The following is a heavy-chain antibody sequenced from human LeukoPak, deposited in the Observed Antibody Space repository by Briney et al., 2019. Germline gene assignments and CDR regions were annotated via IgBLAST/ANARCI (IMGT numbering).Heavy chain of an antibody. D-gene: IGHD3-22*01. V-gene: IGHV4-38-2*02. Sequence: SETLSLTCTVSGYSISSGYYWGWIRQPPGKGLEWIGSIYHSGSTYYNPSLKSRVTISVDTSKNQFSLKLNSVTAADTAVYYCARSSEGRYYYDSSGYSYYYYMDVWGKGTTVTISS. CDR2: IYHSGST. CDR1: GYSISSGYY. J-gene: IGHJ6*03. CDR3: ARSSEGRYYYDSSGYSYYYYMDV.